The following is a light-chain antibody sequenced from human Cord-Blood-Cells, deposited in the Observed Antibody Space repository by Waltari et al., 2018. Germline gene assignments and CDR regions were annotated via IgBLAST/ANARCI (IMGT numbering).Light chain of an antibody. Sequence: QSALTQPASVSGSPGQSITISCTGTSSDVGGYNYVSRYQQHPGKAPKLMIYDVRNRPSGVSNRFSGSKSGNTASLTISGLQAEDEADYYCSSYTSSSTLYVFGTGTKVTVL. V-gene: IGLV2-14*01. CDR2: DVR. CDR1: SSDVGGYNY. CDR3: SSYTSSSTLYV. J-gene: IGLJ1*01.